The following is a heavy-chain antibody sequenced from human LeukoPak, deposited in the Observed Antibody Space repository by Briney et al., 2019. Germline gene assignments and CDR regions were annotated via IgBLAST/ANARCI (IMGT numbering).Heavy chain of an antibody. CDR1: GGSISSSSYY. V-gene: IGHV4-39*01. D-gene: IGHD1-26*01. Sequence: SETLSLTCTVSGGSISSSSYYWGWIRQPPGKGLEWIGSIYYSGSTYYNPSLKSRVTISVDTSKNQFSLKLSSVTAADTAVYYCARHQDRWELLASRFDPWGQGTLVTVSS. J-gene: IGHJ5*02. CDR3: ARHQDRWELLASRFDP. CDR2: IYYSGST.